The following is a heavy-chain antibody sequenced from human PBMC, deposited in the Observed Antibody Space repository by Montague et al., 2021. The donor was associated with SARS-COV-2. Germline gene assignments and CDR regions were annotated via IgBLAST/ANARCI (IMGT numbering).Heavy chain of an antibody. CDR1: GFTFSSYA. D-gene: IGHD4-23*01. J-gene: IGHJ4*02. CDR2: ISYDGSNK. V-gene: IGHV3-30-3*01. CDR3: ASALLRWFDY. Sequence: SLRLSCAAPGFTFSSYAMHWVRQAPGKGLEWVAVISYDGSNKYYADSVKGRFTISRDNSKNTLYLQMNSLRAEDTAVYYCASALLRWFDYWGQGTLVTVSS.